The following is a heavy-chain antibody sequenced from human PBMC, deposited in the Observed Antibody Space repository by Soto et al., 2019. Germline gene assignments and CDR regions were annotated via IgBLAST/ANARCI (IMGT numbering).Heavy chain of an antibody. CDR3: AREDIVLVPAAGFDY. Sequence: QVQLVESGGGVVQPGRSLRLSCAASGFTFSSYGMHWVRQAPGKGLEWVAVIWYDGSNKYYADSVKGRFTISRDNSKNTLYLQMNSLRAEDTAVYYCAREDIVLVPAAGFDYWGQGTLVTVSS. CDR2: IWYDGSNK. D-gene: IGHD2-2*01. V-gene: IGHV3-33*01. J-gene: IGHJ4*02. CDR1: GFTFSSYG.